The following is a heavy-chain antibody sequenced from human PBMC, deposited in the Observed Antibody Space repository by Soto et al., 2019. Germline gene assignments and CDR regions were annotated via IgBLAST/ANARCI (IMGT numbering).Heavy chain of an antibody. D-gene: IGHD3-10*01. CDR2: ISGSDGTT. CDR1: GFIFKDYA. J-gene: IGHJ6*02. Sequence: PGGSLRLSXAASGFIFKDYAMYWFRQAPGKGLEWVSVISGSDGTTFYADSVRGRVTSSRDNSRNMVYLQMISLRAEDTAVYYCAKVIGGSESYWGGSHYYYALDVWGQGTTVTVSS. CDR3: AKVIGGSESYWGGSHYYYALDV. V-gene: IGHV3-23*01.